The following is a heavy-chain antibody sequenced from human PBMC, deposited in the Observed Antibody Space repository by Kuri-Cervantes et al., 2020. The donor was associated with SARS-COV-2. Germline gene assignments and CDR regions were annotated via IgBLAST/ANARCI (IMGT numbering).Heavy chain of an antibody. CDR3: AKVIGLGMGTDY. J-gene: IGHJ4*02. CDR1: GFTFDDYA. V-gene: IGHV3-43D*03. D-gene: IGHD7-27*01. Sequence: GESLKISCAASGFTFDDYAMHWVRQAPGKGLEWVSLISWDGGSTYYADSVKGRFIISRDNSKNSLYLQMNSLRAEDTALYYCAKVIGLGMGTDYWGQGTLVTVSS. CDR2: ISWDGGST.